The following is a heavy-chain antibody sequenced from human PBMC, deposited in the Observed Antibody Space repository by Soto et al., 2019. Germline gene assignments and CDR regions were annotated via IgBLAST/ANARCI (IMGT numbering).Heavy chain of an antibody. CDR2: ISSSSSTI. J-gene: IGHJ4*02. D-gene: IGHD6-19*01. V-gene: IGHV3-48*01. CDR1: GFTFSSYS. CDR3: ARGQSSGWYI. Sequence: EVQLVESGGGLVQPGGSLRLSCAASGFTFSSYSMNWVRQAPGKGLEWVSYISSSSSTIYYADSVKGRFTISRDNAKNSLYLQMNSLRAADTAVYYCARGQSSGWYIWGQGTLVTVSS.